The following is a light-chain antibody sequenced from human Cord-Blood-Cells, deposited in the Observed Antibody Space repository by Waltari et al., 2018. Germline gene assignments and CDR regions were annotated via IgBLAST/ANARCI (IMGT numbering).Light chain of an antibody. J-gene: IGLJ2*01. CDR3: CSYAGSYTVV. CDR1: SSDVGGYNY. CDR2: DVS. V-gene: IGLV2-11*01. Sequence: QSALTPPRSVSGSPGQSVTISCTGTSSDVGGYNYVSWYQQHPGKAPKLMIYDVSKRPSGVPDRVSGSKSGNTASLTISGRQAEDEADYYCCSYAGSYTVVFGGGTKLTVL.